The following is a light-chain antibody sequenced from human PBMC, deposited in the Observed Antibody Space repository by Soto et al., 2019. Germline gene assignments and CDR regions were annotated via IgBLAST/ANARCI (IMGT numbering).Light chain of an antibody. V-gene: IGLV1-44*01. CDR1: SSNIGSNT. CDR2: SND. J-gene: IGLJ1*01. CDR3: AEWDDSLNGYV. Sequence: QSVLTQPPSAPGTPGQRVTISCSGSSSNIGSNTVNWYQQLPGTAPKLLIYSNDQRPSGVPDRFSGSKSGTSASLAISGLQSEDEADYYCAEWDDSLNGYVFATGTTVTVL.